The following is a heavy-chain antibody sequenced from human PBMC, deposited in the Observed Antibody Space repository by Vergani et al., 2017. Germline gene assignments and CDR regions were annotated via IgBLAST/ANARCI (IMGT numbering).Heavy chain of an antibody. V-gene: IGHV2-5*02. CDR2: IYWDDDQ. J-gene: IGHJ4*02. CDR3: AHSAGYYDFWSSYSFDY. Sequence: QITLKESGPTLVKPTQTLTLTCTFSGFSLSTCGVGVGWIRQPPGMALEWLALIYWDDDQRYSPTLKSRLTITKDTSKNQVVLTMTNMDPVDTATYYSAHSAGYYDFWSSYSFDYWGQGTLVTVSS. CDR1: GFSLSTCGVG. D-gene: IGHD3-3*01.